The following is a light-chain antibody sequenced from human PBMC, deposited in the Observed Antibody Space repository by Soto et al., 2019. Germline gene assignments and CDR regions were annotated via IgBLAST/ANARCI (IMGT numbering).Light chain of an antibody. J-gene: IGLJ1*01. CDR1: SSNIGSNY. Sequence: QSVLAQPPSASGTPGQRVTISCSGSSSNIGSNYAYWYQQLPGTAPKLLIYRNNQRPSGVPDRFSGSKSGTSASLAISGLRSEDEADYYCEAWDDSLSGYVFGTGTKVTVL. CDR3: EAWDDSLSGYV. CDR2: RNN. V-gene: IGLV1-47*01.